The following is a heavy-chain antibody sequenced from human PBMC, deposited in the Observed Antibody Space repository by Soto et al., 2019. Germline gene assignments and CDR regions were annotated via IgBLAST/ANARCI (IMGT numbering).Heavy chain of an antibody. CDR2: ISAYNGNT. CDR1: GYTFTTFG. Sequence: QVQLVQSGAEVKKPGASVKVSCKASGYTFTTFGISWVRQAPGPGLEWMGWISAYNGNTNYATNFQGRVTMTTETSTRTAYRDLQRLRSDDAAVYYCARGATPIDYWGQGTLVTVSS. CDR3: ARGATPIDY. D-gene: IGHD2-15*01. J-gene: IGHJ4*02. V-gene: IGHV1-18*01.